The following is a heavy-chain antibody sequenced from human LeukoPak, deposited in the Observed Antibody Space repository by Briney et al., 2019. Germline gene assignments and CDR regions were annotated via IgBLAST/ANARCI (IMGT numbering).Heavy chain of an antibody. CDR1: GFTFSNYG. CDR3: ARANLKVLQYYYYMDV. CDR2: ISYDGINK. V-gene: IGHV3-30*03. Sequence: GGSLRLSCAASGFTFSNYGMHWVRQAPGKGLEWVAVISYDGINKYYANSVKGRFTISRDNSKNTLYLQVNSLRSDDTAVYYCARANLKVLQYYYYMDVWGKGTTVTVSS. J-gene: IGHJ6*03. D-gene: IGHD2/OR15-2a*01.